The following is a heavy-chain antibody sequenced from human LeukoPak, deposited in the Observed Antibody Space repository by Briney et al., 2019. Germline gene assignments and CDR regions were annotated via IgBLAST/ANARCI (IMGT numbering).Heavy chain of an antibody. V-gene: IGHV4-34*01. J-gene: IGHJ4*02. CDR3: ARVGGDYDSSGYPFDY. CDR2: INHSGST. CDR1: GGSFSGYY. Sequence: SETLSLTCAVYGGSFSGYYWSWIRQPPGKGLEWIGEINHSGSTNYNPSLKSRVTISVDTSKNQFSLKLSSVTAADTAVYYCARVGGDYDSSGYPFDYWGQGTLVTVSS. D-gene: IGHD3-22*01.